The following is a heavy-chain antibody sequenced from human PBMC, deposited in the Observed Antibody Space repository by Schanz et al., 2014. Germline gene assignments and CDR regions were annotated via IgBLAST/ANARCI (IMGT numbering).Heavy chain of an antibody. CDR1: GYIFGSHG. J-gene: IGHJ3*02. D-gene: IGHD3-10*01. V-gene: IGHV1-18*01. CDR3: ARVHSATYHYNSPGAFDI. CDR2: INAHTGKT. Sequence: QLMQSGSEVRKPGASVKVSCKASGYIFGSHGMTWVRQAPGQGPELMGWINAHTGKTQYAQKFQGRVNMTRDTVTTTVHLELTRLRTDDTAIYYCARVHSATYHYNSPGAFDIWGQGTRVTVSS.